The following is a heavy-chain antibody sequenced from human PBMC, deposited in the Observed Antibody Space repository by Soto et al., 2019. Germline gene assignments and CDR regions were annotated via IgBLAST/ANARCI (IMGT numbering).Heavy chain of an antibody. CDR3: AGETTVPNRGYAFDI. V-gene: IGHV4-4*02. CDR1: GGSISSSNW. J-gene: IGHJ3*02. D-gene: IGHD4-17*01. CDR2: IYHSGST. Sequence: QVQLQESGPGLMKPSGTLSLTCAVSGGSISSSNWWSWVRQPPGKGLEWIGEIYHSGSTNYNPSLKSRVTISVDKSKNQFSLKLSSVTAADTAVYYCAGETTVPNRGYAFDIWGQGTMVTVSS.